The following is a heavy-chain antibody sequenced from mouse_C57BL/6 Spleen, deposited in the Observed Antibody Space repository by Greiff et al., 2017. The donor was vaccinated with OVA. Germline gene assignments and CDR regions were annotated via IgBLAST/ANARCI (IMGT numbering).Heavy chain of an antibody. CDR2: IHPNSGST. V-gene: IGHV1-64*01. CDR1: GYTFTSYW. J-gene: IGHJ3*01. CDR3: APLTTVVDAWFAY. D-gene: IGHD1-1*01. Sequence: VQLQQPGAELVKPGASVKLSCKASGYTFTSYWMHWVKQRPGQGLEWIGMIHPNSGSTNYNEKFKSKATLTVDKSSSTAYMQLSSLTSEDSAVYYGAPLTTVVDAWFAYWGQGTLVTVSA.